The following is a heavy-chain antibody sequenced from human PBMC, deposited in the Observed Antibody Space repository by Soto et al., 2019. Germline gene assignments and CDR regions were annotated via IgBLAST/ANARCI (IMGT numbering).Heavy chain of an antibody. CDR2: IYYSGST. D-gene: IGHD3-3*01. Sequence: SETLSLTCTVSGGSISSSSYYWDWIRQPPGKGLEWIGSIYYSGSTYYNPSLKSRVTISVDTSKNQFSLKLSSVTAADTAVYYCARQELFLEWFPFDYWGQGTLVTVSS. CDR3: ARQELFLEWFPFDY. CDR1: GGSISSSSYY. V-gene: IGHV4-39*01. J-gene: IGHJ4*02.